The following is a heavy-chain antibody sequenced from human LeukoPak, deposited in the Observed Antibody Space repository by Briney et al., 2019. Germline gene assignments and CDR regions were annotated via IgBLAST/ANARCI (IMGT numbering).Heavy chain of an antibody. CDR1: GGSIISYGYY. D-gene: IGHD5-18*01. CDR2: IFYNGTT. CDR3: ARDRMDTALAFFFDY. V-gene: IGHV4-31*03. J-gene: IGHJ4*02. Sequence: PSETLSLTCSVSGGSIISYGYYWTWIRQYPGKGLEWIGNIFYNGTTYYNPSFKGRVTVSGDTSKNQFSLNLNSLTAADTAVHYCARDRMDTALAFFFDYWGQGTLVTVSS.